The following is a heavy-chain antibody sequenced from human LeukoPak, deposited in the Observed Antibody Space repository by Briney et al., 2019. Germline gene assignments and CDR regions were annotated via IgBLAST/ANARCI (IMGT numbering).Heavy chain of an antibody. CDR3: ARRMDYCTGGSCSEFDY. CDR2: INSDGGNT. J-gene: IGHJ4*02. CDR1: GFTFSTYW. D-gene: IGHD2-15*01. V-gene: IGHV3-74*01. Sequence: GGSLRLSCAASGFTFSTYWMHWVRQAPGQGLVWVARINSDGGNTRYADSVQGRFTISRDNVQNTLYLQMNSLRAEDTAVYYCARRMDYCTGGSCSEFDYCGQGTLVTVSS.